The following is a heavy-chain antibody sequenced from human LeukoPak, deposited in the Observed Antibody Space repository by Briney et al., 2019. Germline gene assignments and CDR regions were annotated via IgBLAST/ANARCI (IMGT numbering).Heavy chain of an antibody. D-gene: IGHD3-22*01. CDR2: VDPEDGET. J-gene: IGHJ4*02. Sequence: ATVKISCKASGYTLTDYYMHWVQQAPGKGLEWMGRVDPEDGETIYAEKFQGRVTITADTSTGTAYMELSSLRSEDTAVYYCATAAIDSSGYWLDYWGQGTQVTVSS. CDR1: GYTLTDYY. V-gene: IGHV1-69-2*01. CDR3: ATAAIDSSGYWLDY.